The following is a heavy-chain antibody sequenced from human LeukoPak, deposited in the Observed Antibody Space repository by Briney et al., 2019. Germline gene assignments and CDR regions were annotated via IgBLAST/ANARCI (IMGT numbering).Heavy chain of an antibody. CDR3: AKGLTGYYKRAIDY. J-gene: IGHJ4*02. CDR1: GFTFSSYW. V-gene: IGHV3-74*01. D-gene: IGHD3-9*01. CDR2: IKSDGSS. Sequence: GGPLRLSCAASGFTFSSYWMHWVRQAPGKGLVWVSRIKSDGSSIYADSVKGRFTISRDNSKNTLYLQMNSLRAEDTAVYYCAKGLTGYYKRAIDYWGQGTLVTVSS.